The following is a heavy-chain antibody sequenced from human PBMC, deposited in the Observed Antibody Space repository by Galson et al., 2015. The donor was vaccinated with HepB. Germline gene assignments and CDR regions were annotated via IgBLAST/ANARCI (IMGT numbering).Heavy chain of an antibody. CDR2: INHSGNT. J-gene: IGHJ5*02. CDR3: ARGLANYDFWSAYYTGIWGAS. Sequence: TLSLTCDVYGGTFSDYYWSWIRQSPGKGLEWIGEINHSGNTNYNPSLKSRVTISVDTSKNQFSLKLSSVTAADTAVYYCARGLANYDFWSAYYTGIWGASWGQGTLVTVSS. V-gene: IGHV4-34*01. D-gene: IGHD3-3*01. CDR1: GGTFSDYY.